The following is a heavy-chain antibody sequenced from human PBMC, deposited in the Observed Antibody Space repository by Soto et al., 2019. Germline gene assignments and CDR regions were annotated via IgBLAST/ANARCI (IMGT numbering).Heavy chain of an antibody. CDR1: GYTFTGYY. V-gene: IGHV1-2*04. J-gene: IGHJ6*03. D-gene: IGHD2-2*01. CDR2: INPNSGGT. CDR3: ARATLGYCSSTSCQGEYYYYYMAV. Sequence: QVQLVQSGAEVKKPGASVKVSCKASGYTFTGYYMHWVRQAPGQGLEWMGWINPNSGGTNYAQKFQGWVTMTRDTSISTAYMELSRLRSDDTAVYYCARATLGYCSSTSCQGEYYYYYMAVWGKGTTVTVSS.